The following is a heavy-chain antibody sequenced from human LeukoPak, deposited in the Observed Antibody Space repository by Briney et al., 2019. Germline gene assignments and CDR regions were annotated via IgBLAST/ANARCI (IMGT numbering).Heavy chain of an antibody. V-gene: IGHV3-48*03. CDR2: ISSSGSTM. CDR1: GFTFSSYE. D-gene: IGHD3-10*01. J-gene: IGHJ6*03. Sequence: GGSLRLSCAASGFTFSSYEMNWVRQAPGKGVEWVSYISSSGSTMYYADSVTGRFTISRDNAKNSLYLQMDSLRAEDTAVYYCARLYGSGHYFYYYMDVWGKGTTVTVSS. CDR3: ARLYGSGHYFYYYMDV.